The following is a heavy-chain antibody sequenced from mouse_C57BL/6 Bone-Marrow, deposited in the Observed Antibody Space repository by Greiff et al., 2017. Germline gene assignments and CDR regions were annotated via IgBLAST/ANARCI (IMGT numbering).Heavy chain of an antibody. CDR1: GYTFTSYW. CDR2: IYPGDGDT. Sequence: VQLQQPGAELVKPGASVKLSCKASGYTFTSYWMNWVKQRPGKGLEWIGQIYPGDGDTNYNGKFKGKATLTADKSSSTAYMQLSSLTSEDSAVYFCAHITTVVAPWYFDVWGTGTTVTVSS. CDR3: AHITTVVAPWYFDV. J-gene: IGHJ1*03. V-gene: IGHV1-80*01. D-gene: IGHD1-1*01.